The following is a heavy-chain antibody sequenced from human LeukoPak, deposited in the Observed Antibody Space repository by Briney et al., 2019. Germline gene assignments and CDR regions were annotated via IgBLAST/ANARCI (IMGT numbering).Heavy chain of an antibody. J-gene: IGHJ5*02. D-gene: IGHD4-17*01. Sequence: GGSLRLSCAASGFTFSSYGMHWVRQAPGKGLEWVAVISYDGSNKYYADSVKGRFTISRDNSKNTLYLQMNSLRAEDTAVYYCAKDSYRRTVTTGWFDPWAREPWSPSPQ. CDR2: ISYDGSNK. CDR3: AKDSYRRTVTTGWFDP. V-gene: IGHV3-30*18. CDR1: GFTFSSYG.